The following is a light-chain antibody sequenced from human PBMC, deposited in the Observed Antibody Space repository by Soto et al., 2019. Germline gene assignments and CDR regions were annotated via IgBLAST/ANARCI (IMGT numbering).Light chain of an antibody. V-gene: IGLV1-40*01. Sequence: QSVLTQPPSVSGAPGQRVTISGTGSSSNIGAGYDVHWYQQPPGTAPKLLIYRNNNRPSGVPDRFSGSKSGTSASLAITGLQAEDEADYYCQSYDSSLSGVVFGGGTKLTVL. CDR2: RNN. CDR3: QSYDSSLSGVV. CDR1: SSNIGAGYD. J-gene: IGLJ2*01.